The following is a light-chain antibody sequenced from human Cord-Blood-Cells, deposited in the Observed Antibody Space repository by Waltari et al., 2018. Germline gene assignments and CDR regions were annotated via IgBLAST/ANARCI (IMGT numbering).Light chain of an antibody. CDR2: GAS. CDR3: QQYGSSPLT. J-gene: IGKJ4*01. Sequence: EIVLTQSPGTLSLSPGERATLSCRASQSVSSSYLAWYQQKPGQAPRLLIYGASSRATGIPDRVSCSGSGTDFTLTISRLEPEDFAVYYCQQYGSSPLTFGGGTKVEIK. V-gene: IGKV3-20*01. CDR1: QSVSSSY.